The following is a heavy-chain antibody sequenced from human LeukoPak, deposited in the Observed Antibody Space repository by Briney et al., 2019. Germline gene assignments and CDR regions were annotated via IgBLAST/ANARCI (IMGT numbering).Heavy chain of an antibody. CDR2: IYSGGST. Sequence: PGGSLRLSCAASGFTVSSNYMSWVRQAPGKGLEWVSVIYSGGSTYYADSVKGRFTISRDNSKNTLYLQMNSLRAEDTAVYYCATEAIWFGELDWFYPWGQGTLVTVSS. D-gene: IGHD3-10*01. J-gene: IGHJ5*02. CDR1: GFTVSSNY. CDR3: ATEAIWFGELDWFYP. V-gene: IGHV3-66*02.